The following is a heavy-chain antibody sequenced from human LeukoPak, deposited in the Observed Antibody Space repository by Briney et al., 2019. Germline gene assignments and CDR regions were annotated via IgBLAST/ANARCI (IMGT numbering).Heavy chain of an antibody. D-gene: IGHD1-1*01. CDR3: ARSAAGTDY. V-gene: IGHV3-21*01. Sequence: GGSLRLSCVASGFTFSSYSMNWVRQAPGKGLEWVSSISSSSSYKYYTDSVKGRFTISRDNAKNSLYLQMNRLRAADTAVYYCARSAAGTDYWGQGTLVTVSS. J-gene: IGHJ4*02. CDR1: GFTFSSYS. CDR2: ISSSSSYK.